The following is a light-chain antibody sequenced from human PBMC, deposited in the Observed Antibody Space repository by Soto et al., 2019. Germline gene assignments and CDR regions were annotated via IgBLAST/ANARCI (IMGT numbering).Light chain of an antibody. V-gene: IGKV3-20*01. CDR1: QSVSSSY. CDR3: QQSRKSPLT. J-gene: IGKJ4*01. Sequence: EIVLTQSPGTLSLSPGERATLSCRASQSVSSSYLTWYQQKPGQAPRLLIYGASSRATGIPDRFSGSGSGTDLTLTISRLEPEDFAVYYCQQSRKSPLTFGGGTKLEIK. CDR2: GAS.